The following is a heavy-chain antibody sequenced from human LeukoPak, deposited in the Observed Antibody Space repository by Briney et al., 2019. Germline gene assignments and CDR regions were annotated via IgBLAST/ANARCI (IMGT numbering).Heavy chain of an antibody. CDR3: ARDEGNTGWFTFDW. V-gene: IGHV6-1*01. CDR1: GESVSTKNGA. J-gene: IGHJ4*02. Sequence: SQTLSLTCAISGESVSTKNGAWNWIRQSPLRGLEWLGRTYYRSKWETDYAVSVKGRISIEADTSNNQFSLHLNSVTPKDTAVYYCARDEGNTGWFTFDWWGQGTLVTVSS. D-gene: IGHD6-19*01. CDR2: TYYRSKWET.